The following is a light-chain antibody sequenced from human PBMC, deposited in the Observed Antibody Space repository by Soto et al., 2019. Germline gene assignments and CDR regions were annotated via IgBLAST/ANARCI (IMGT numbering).Light chain of an antibody. V-gene: IGLV2-23*02. CDR1: SIDVGNYNP. CDR3: CSYAGDSYV. J-gene: IGLJ1*01. Sequence: QSDLTQPASVSGSPGQSITISCTGTSIDVGNYNPVSWYQQHPGKAPKLMIYDVSKRPSGVSNRFSGSKSGNTASLTISGLQADDEADYYCCSYAGDSYVFGTGTKVTVL. CDR2: DVS.